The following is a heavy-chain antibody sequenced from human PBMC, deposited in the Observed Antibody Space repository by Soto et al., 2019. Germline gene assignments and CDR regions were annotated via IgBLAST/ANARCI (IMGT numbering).Heavy chain of an antibody. CDR1: GYTFTSYG. CDR3: ARDSPPVDY. V-gene: IGHV1-18*01. CDR2: ISAYNGNT. J-gene: IGHJ4*02. Sequence: QVQLVQSGAEVKKPGASVKVSCKASGYTFTSYGITWVRQAPGQGLEWMGWISAYNGNTKNPQKLQGRVTKTTDTSTSTAYMELKNLSSEDTAVYYRARDSPPVDYWGQGTLVTVSS.